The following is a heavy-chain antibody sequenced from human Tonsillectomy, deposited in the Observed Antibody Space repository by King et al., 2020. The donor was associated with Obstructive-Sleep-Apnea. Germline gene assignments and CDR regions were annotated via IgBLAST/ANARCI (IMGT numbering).Heavy chain of an antibody. CDR2: ISSSSSYT. J-gene: IGHJ4*02. CDR3: ARVGWELETVTGHFDY. D-gene: IGHD1-26*01. Sequence: VQLVESGGGLVKPGGSLRLSCAASGFTFSDYYMSWMRQAPGEGLEYISYISSSSSYTNYADSVKGRFTISRDNAKYSLHLQMNSLRAEDTAVYYCARVGWELETVTGHFDYWGQGPLVTVSS. CDR1: GFTFSDYY. V-gene: IGHV3-11*06.